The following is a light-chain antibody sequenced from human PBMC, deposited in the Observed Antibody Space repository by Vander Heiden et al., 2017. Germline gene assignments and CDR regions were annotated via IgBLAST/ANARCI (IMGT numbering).Light chain of an antibody. V-gene: IGLV1-47*01. J-gene: IGLJ3*02. CDR3: AAWYVTLHGYWV. CDR1: ISNIGTNY. Sequence: SVLTQPPAASGTPGQRVTISCSGGISNIGTNYFYRYRQLPATAPHLLLYRDDDRPSAVPARFSGSKSGTSASLAISGLRSEDEADYFCAAWYVTLHGYWVFGGGTKLTVL. CDR2: RDD.